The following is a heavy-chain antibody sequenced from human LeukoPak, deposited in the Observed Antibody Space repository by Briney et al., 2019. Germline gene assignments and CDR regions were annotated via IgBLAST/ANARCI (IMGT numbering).Heavy chain of an antibody. D-gene: IGHD3-9*01. Sequence: GGSLRLSCAASGFTFSSYWMTWVRQAPGKGLEWVANIKQDGSEKYYVDSVKGRFTISRDNAKNSLYLQMNSLRAEDTAVYYCARELVPISLIRYFDYWGQGTLVTVSS. J-gene: IGHJ4*02. CDR1: GFTFSSYW. CDR3: ARELVPISLIRYFDY. V-gene: IGHV3-7*01. CDR2: IKQDGSEK.